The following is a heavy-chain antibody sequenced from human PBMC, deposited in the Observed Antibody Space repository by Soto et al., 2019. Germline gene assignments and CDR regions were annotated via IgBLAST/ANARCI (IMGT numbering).Heavy chain of an antibody. J-gene: IGHJ5*02. D-gene: IGHD6-13*01. CDR1: GYTFTSYD. CDR2: MNPNSGNT. V-gene: IGHV1-8*01. CDR3: ARESSAAGTGGFDP. Sequence: QVQLVQSGAEVKKPGASVKVSCKASGYTFTSYDINWVRQATGQRLEWMGWMNPNSGNTGYAQKFQGRVTMTSNTSPRTAYMELSSLRSDDTAMYYCARESSAAGTGGFDPWGQGALVSVSS.